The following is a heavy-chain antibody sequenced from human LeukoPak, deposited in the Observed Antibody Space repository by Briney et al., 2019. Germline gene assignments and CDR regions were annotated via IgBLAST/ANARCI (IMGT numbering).Heavy chain of an antibody. V-gene: IGHV3-7*01. J-gene: IGHJ4*02. CDR2: IKQDGTEE. Sequence: GGSLRLSCAASGFTFSNAWMSWVRQAPGKGLEWVANIKQDGTEEYYVDSVKGRFTISRDNAKDSLFLQMNSLRAEDTAMYYCARSGPYHLPPRPIDYWGQGTLVTVSS. D-gene: IGHD3-10*01. CDR1: GFTFSNAW. CDR3: ARSGPYHLPPRPIDY.